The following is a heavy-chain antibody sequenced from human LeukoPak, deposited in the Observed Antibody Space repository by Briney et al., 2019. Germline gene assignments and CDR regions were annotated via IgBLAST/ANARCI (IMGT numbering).Heavy chain of an antibody. J-gene: IGHJ4*02. CDR3: ARGRDY. CDR1: GGSFSGYY. Sequence: PETLSLTCAVYGGSFSGYYWSWIRQPPGKGLEWIGEINHSGSTNYNPSLKSRVTISVDTSKNQFSLKLSSVTIADTAVYYCARGRDYWGQGTLVTVSS. V-gene: IGHV4-34*01. CDR2: INHSGST.